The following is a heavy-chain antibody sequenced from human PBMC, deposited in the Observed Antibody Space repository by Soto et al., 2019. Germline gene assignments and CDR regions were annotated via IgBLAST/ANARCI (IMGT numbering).Heavy chain of an antibody. V-gene: IGHV4-34*01. CDR2: INHSGST. CDR3: AIFFVRGVIINLFDL. Sequence: TLSLTCAVYGGSFSGYYWSWIRQPPGKGLEWIGEINHSGSTNYNPSLKSRVTISVDTSKNQFSLKLSSVTAADTAVYYCAIFFVRGVIINLFDLSCPATLGSLFS. J-gene: IGHJ5*02. D-gene: IGHD3-10*01. CDR1: GGSFSGYY.